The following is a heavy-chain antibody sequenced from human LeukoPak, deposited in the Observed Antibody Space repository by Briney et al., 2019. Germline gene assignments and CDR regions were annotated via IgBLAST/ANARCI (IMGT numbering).Heavy chain of an antibody. CDR3: ARGYSSSWYPNWFDP. Sequence: SETLSLTCAVSGVSLSGYYWGWIRQTPGKGLEWIGEINHSGRTNYNPSLKSRVTISADTSKNQFSLKLSSVTAADTAVYYCARGYSSSWYPNWFDPWGQGTLVTVSS. CDR2: INHSGRT. D-gene: IGHD6-13*01. V-gene: IGHV4-34*01. CDR1: GVSLSGYY. J-gene: IGHJ5*02.